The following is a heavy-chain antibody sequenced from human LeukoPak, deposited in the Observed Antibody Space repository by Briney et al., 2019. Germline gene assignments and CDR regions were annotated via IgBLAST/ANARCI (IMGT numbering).Heavy chain of an antibody. J-gene: IGHJ5*02. V-gene: IGHV3-48*01. D-gene: IGHD1-14*01. Sequence: GGSLRLSCGASGLTFSTYSMNWVRQAPEKGLEWVSYISSDSGTIYYADSVKGRFTISRDNAKDSLYLQMNSLRAEDTAVYYCARAAQPGFDPWGQGTLVTVSS. CDR1: GLTFSTYS. CDR3: ARAAQPGFDP. CDR2: ISSDSGTI.